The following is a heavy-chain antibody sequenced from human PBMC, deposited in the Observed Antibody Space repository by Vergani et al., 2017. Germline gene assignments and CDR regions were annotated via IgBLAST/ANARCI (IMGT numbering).Heavy chain of an antibody. CDR1: GFTFSSYS. CDR3: ARDFYDISGYYYYYYGMDV. Sequence: EVQLVESGGGLVKPGGSLRLSCAASGFTFSSYSMNWVRQAPGKGLEWVSSISSSSSYIYYADSVKGRFTISRDNVKNSLYLQMNSLRAEDTAVYYCARDFYDISGYYYYYYGMDVWGQGTTVTVSS. J-gene: IGHJ6*02. D-gene: IGHD3-22*01. CDR2: ISSSSSYI. V-gene: IGHV3-21*01.